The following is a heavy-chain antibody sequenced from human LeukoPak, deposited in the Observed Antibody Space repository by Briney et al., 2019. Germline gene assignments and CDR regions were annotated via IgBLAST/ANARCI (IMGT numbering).Heavy chain of an antibody. CDR1: GYTFTGYY. CDR2: INPNSGGT. CDR3: AGVEYSSGWWLGNYFDY. Sequence: ASVKVSCKASGYTFTGYYMHWVRQAPGQGLEWVGWINPNSGGTNYAQKFQGRVTMTRDTSISTAYMELSRLRSDDTAVYYCAGVEYSSGWWLGNYFDYWGQGTLVTVSS. V-gene: IGHV1-2*02. J-gene: IGHJ4*02. D-gene: IGHD6-19*01.